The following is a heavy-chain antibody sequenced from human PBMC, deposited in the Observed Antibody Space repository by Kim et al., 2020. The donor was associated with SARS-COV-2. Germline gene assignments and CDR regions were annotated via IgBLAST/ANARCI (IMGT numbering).Heavy chain of an antibody. CDR1: GFTFGDYA. V-gene: IGHV3-49*03. D-gene: IGHD3-10*01. CDR2: IRSKAYGGTT. J-gene: IGHJ3*02. Sequence: GGSLRLSCTASGFTFGDYAMSWFRQAPGKGLEWVGFIRSKAYGGTTEYAASVKGRFTISRDDSKSIAYLQMNSLKTEDTAVYYCTRDRTKWFGESPGAFDIWGQGTMVTVSS. CDR3: TRDRTKWFGESPGAFDI.